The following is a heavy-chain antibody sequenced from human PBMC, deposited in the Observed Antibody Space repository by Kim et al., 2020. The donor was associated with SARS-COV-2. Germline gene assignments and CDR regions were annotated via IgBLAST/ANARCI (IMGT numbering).Heavy chain of an antibody. J-gene: IGHJ4*02. CDR2: ST. CDR3: ARDRYGGNSY. D-gene: IGHD4-17*01. V-gene: IGHV4-59*01. Sequence: STNSNPSLKSRVTISVDTSKNQFSLKLSSVTAADTAVYYCARDRYGGNSYWGQGTLVTVSS.